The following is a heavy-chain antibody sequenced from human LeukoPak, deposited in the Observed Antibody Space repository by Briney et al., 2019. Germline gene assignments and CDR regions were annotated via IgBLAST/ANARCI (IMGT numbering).Heavy chain of an antibody. J-gene: IGHJ4*02. CDR1: GFTFSTYW. CDR2: ISWDGGSS. CDR3: ARGTS. V-gene: IGHV3-43D*03. Sequence: GGSLRLSCAVSGFTFSTYWMHWVRQAPGKGLEWVSLISWDGGSSYYADSVKGRFTISRDNSKNSLYLQMNSLRAEDTAVYYCARGTSWGQGTLVTVSS.